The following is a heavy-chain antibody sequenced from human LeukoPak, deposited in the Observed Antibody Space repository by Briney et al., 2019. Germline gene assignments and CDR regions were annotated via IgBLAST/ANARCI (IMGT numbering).Heavy chain of an antibody. CDR2: IYYSGST. V-gene: IGHV4-59*01. Sequence: SETLSLTRTVSGGSISSYYWSWIRQPPGKGLEWIGYIYYSGSTNYNPSLKSRVTISVDTPKNQFSLKLSSVTAADTAVYYCARWGSHCSGGSCYQTDAFDIWGQGTMVTVSS. CDR1: GGSISSYY. J-gene: IGHJ3*02. CDR3: ARWGSHCSGGSCYQTDAFDI. D-gene: IGHD2-15*01.